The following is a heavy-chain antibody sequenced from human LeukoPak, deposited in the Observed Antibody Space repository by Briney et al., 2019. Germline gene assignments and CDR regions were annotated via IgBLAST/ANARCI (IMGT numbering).Heavy chain of an antibody. CDR2: INPNNGGT. CDR3: GGVRDLAARIYYGFSDY. Sequence: ASVKVSCKASGYTFTGYDMHWVRQAPGQGLEWMGWINPNNGGTNYAQKLQGRVTMTSDTSTSTAYMELRRLRSDDTAVHYGGGVRDLAARIYYGFSDYWGEGSLLAVSP. CDR1: GYTFTGYD. V-gene: IGHV1-2*02. J-gene: IGHJ4*02. D-gene: IGHD1-26*01.